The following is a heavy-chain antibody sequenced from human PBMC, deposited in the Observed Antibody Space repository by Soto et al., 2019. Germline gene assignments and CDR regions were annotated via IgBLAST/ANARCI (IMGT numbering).Heavy chain of an antibody. Sequence: PGGSLRLSCAASGFTFSSYAMSWVRQAPGKGLEWVSAISGSGGSTYYADSVKGRFTISRDNSKNTLYLQMNSLRAEDTAVYYCAKGGYSGYDLRYYFDYWGQGTLVTVSS. V-gene: IGHV3-23*01. CDR2: ISGSGGST. CDR3: AKGGYSGYDLRYYFDY. J-gene: IGHJ4*02. CDR1: GFTFSSYA. D-gene: IGHD5-12*01.